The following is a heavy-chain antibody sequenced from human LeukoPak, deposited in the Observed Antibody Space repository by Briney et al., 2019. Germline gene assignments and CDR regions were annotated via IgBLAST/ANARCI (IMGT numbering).Heavy chain of an antibody. V-gene: IGHV1-3*01. Sequence: ASVKVSCKASGYTVTSYAMHWVRQAPGQRLEWMGWINAGNGNTKYSQKFQGRVTITRDTSASTAYMELSSLRSEDTAVYYCARDLQVSYSSSWYFYGMDVWGQGTTVTVSS. D-gene: IGHD6-13*01. J-gene: IGHJ6*02. CDR2: INAGNGNT. CDR3: ARDLQVSYSSSWYFYGMDV. CDR1: GYTVTSYA.